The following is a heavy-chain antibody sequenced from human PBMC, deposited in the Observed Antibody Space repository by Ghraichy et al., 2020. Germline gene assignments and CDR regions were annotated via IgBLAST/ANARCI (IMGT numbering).Heavy chain of an antibody. CDR2: ISSSSSYI. Sequence: GGSLRLSCAASGFTFSSYSMNWVRQAPGKGLEWVSSISSSSSYIYYADSVKGRFTISRDNAKNSLYLQMNSLRAEDTAVYYRARDAELSSTSCYDYWGQGTLVTVSS. V-gene: IGHV3-21*01. CDR3: ARDAELSSTSCYDY. CDR1: GFTFSSYS. J-gene: IGHJ4*02. D-gene: IGHD2-2*01.